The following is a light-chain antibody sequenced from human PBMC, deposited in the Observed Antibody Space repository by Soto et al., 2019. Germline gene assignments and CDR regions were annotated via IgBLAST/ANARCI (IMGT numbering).Light chain of an antibody. CDR2: DVN. V-gene: IGLV2-14*01. CDR3: SSSSGRSYIVL. CDR1: SSDVGGYNY. Sequence: QSVLTQPASVSGSPGQSITISCTGTSSDVGGYNYVSWYQQHPGKAPKLMIYDVNYRPSGVSDRFSASKSGNTASLTISGLQSEDEADYYCSSSSGRSYIVLFGGGTKLTVL. J-gene: IGLJ2*01.